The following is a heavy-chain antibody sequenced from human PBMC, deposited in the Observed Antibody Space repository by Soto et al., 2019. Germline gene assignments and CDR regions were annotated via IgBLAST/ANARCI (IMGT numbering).Heavy chain of an antibody. CDR3: AKEMTSGYYLFDY. CDR2: ISGTGGST. J-gene: IGHJ4*02. CDR1: GFTFSSYA. V-gene: IGHV3-23*01. Sequence: AGGSLRLSCAASGFTFSSYAMSWVRQAPGKGLEWVSTISGTGGSTYYPDSVKGRFTISRDNSKNTVYLQMNSLRAEDAAVYYCAKEMTSGYYLFDYWGQGPLVTVSS. D-gene: IGHD3-22*01.